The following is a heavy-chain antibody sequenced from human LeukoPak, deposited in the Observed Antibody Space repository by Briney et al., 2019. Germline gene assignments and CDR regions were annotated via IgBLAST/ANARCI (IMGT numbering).Heavy chain of an antibody. J-gene: IGHJ4*02. CDR2: ISYDGSNK. D-gene: IGHD3-10*01. V-gene: IGHV3-30*18. Sequence: PGRSLRLSCAASGSTFSSYGMHWVRQAPGKGLEWVAVISYDGSNKYYADSVKGRFTISRDNSKNTLYLQMNSLRAEDTAVYYCAKDSTMVTPFDYWGQGTLVTVSS. CDR1: GSTFSSYG. CDR3: AKDSTMVTPFDY.